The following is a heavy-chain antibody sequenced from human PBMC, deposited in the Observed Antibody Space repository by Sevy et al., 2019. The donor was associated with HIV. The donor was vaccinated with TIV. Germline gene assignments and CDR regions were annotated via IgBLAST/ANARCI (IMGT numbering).Heavy chain of an antibody. V-gene: IGHV3-53*01. CDR1: GFTVSSNY. CDR3: ARDSGLCGGDCYSY. J-gene: IGHJ4*02. Sequence: GGSLRLSCAASGFTVSSNYMSWVRQAPGKGLEWVSVIYSGGSTYYADSVKGRFTISRDNSKNTLYLQMNSLRAEDTAVYYCARDSGLCGGDCYSYWGQRTLVTVSS. CDR2: IYSGGST. D-gene: IGHD2-21*02.